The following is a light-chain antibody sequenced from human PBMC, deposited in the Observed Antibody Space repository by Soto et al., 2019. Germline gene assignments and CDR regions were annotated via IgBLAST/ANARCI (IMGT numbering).Light chain of an antibody. J-gene: IGKJ4*01. Sequence: EVELSHSPVTLSLSPGERATLSCRASQSVSSNLAWYQQKPGQAPRLLIYGASTRATGIPARFSGSGSGTEFTLTISSLQSEDFARYYSQHSTNWPIPFAGLSKVDIK. CDR3: QHSTNWPIP. CDR1: QSVSSN. V-gene: IGKV3-15*01. CDR2: GAS.